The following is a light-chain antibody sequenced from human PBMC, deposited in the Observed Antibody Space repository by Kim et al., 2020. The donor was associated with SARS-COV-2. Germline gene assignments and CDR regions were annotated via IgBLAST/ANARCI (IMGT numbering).Light chain of an antibody. V-gene: IGLV6-57*02. CDR1: RGNIANKH. CDR2: ESI. Sequence: KTVTISCTGSRGNIANKHLQWYQQRPGSAPATLTYESIYRPSGVPSRFSGSIDRASNSVSLTISGLQIEDEADYYCQSCDSSNQVVFGGGTQLTVL. CDR3: QSCDSSNQVV. J-gene: IGLJ3*02.